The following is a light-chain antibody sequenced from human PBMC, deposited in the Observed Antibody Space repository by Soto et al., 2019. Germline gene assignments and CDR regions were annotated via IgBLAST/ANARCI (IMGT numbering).Light chain of an antibody. V-gene: IGKV3-20*01. Sequence: EIVLTQSPGTLSLSPGERATLSCRASQSVSSNNLAWYHQKPGQTPRLLIYGASSRATGIPDRFSGSGSGTDFTLTISRLEPEDFAVHYCQQYDDSITFGQGTRLE. CDR3: QQYDDSIT. CDR1: QSVSSNN. CDR2: GAS. J-gene: IGKJ5*01.